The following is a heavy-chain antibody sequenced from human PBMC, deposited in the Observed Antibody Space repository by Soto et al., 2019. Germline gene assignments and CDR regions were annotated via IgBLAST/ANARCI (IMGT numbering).Heavy chain of an antibody. CDR2: IWYDGSNK. D-gene: IGHD6-19*01. CDR1: GFTFSSYG. Sequence: QVQLVESGGGVVQPGRSLRLSCAASGFTFSSYGMHWVRQAPGKGLEWVAVIWYDGSNKYYADSVKGRFTISRDNSKNTLYLQMNSLRAEDTAVYYCARDPRSIAVAGTFDYWGQGTLVTVSS. V-gene: IGHV3-33*01. CDR3: ARDPRSIAVAGTFDY. J-gene: IGHJ4*02.